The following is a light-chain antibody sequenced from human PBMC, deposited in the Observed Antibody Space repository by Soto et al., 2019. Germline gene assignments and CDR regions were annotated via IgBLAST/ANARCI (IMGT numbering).Light chain of an antibody. V-gene: IGLV1-40*01. CDR1: SSNIGAGYD. J-gene: IGLJ1*01. Sequence: QSVLTQPPSVSGAPGQRVTISCTGSSSNIGAGYDVHWYQQLPGTAPKLLIYGNSNRSSGVPDRFSGSKSGTSASLAITGLQAEDEADYYCQSYDSSLSGSWVFGTGTKVTVL. CDR3: QSYDSSLSGSWV. CDR2: GNS.